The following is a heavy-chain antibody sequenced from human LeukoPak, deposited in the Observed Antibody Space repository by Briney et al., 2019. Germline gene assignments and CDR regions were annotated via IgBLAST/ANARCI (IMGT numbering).Heavy chain of an antibody. CDR3: ARDWGLAGYVLDH. CDR2: ISSTGTYI. V-gene: IGHV3-21*01. CDR1: GFTFSSYS. D-gene: IGHD3-16*01. J-gene: IGHJ4*02. Sequence: GGSLRLSCAASGFTFSSYSMNWVRQTPGKGLEWVSSISSTGTYIYYADSVKGRFTISRDNAKNSLYLQMNSVRDEDTAMYYCARDWGLAGYVLDHWGQGTLVTVSS.